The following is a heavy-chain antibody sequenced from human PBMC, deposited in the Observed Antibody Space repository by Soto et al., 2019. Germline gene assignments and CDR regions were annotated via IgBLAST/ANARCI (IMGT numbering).Heavy chain of an antibody. CDR2: IDGDGTTT. V-gene: IGHV3-74*01. CDR3: ARRIAVAGTYDH. D-gene: IGHD6-19*01. Sequence: GGSLRLSCAASGFTFNSYWMHWVRQVPGKGLECVSRIDGDGTTTHYADSVKGRFTISRDNAKNTLYLQMNSLRAEDSAVYLCARRIAVAGTYDHWGQGTLVTVSS. CDR1: GFTFNSYW. J-gene: IGHJ4*02.